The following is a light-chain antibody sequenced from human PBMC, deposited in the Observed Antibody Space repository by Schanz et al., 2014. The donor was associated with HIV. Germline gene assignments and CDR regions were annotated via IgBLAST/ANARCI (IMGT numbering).Light chain of an antibody. CDR3: QQYNNWPLT. J-gene: IGKJ4*01. V-gene: IGKV3-20*01. Sequence: ETVLTQSPGSLSLSPGERVTLSCRASQSVTRNFLAWYQHKPGQAPRLLISGASSRAAGIPDRFSGSGSGTDFTLTISSLQSEDFAVYYCQQYNNWPLTFGGGTKVEIK. CDR1: QSVTRNF. CDR2: GAS.